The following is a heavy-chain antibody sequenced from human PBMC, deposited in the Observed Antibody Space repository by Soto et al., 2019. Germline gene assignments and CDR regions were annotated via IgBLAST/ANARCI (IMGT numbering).Heavy chain of an antibody. CDR2: INPNSGGT. CDR3: ARHYYDSSGYYLNNWFDP. D-gene: IGHD3-22*01. Sequence: ASVKVSCKASGYTFTGYYMHWVRQATGQGLEWMGWINPNSGGTNYAQKFQGRVTMTGDTSISTAYMELSRLRSDDTAVYYCARHYYDSSGYYLNNWFDPWGQGTLVTVSS. V-gene: IGHV1-2*02. CDR1: GYTFTGYY. J-gene: IGHJ5*02.